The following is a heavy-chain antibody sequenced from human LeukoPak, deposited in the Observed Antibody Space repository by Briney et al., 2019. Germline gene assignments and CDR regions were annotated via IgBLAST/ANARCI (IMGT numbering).Heavy chain of an antibody. D-gene: IGHD4-17*01. Sequence: SETLSLTCTVSGGSISSGDYYWSWIRQPPGKRLEWIGYIYYSGSTYYNPSLKSRVTISVDTSKTQFSLRLSSVTAADTAVYYCARDHDYGDYVRAFDIWGQGKRVTVSS. CDR2: IYYSGST. J-gene: IGHJ3*02. V-gene: IGHV4-30-4*01. CDR1: GGSISSGDYY. CDR3: ARDHDYGDYVRAFDI.